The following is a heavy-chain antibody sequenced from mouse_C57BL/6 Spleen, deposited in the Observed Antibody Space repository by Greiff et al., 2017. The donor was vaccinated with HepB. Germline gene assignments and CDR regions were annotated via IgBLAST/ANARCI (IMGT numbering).Heavy chain of an antibody. CDR2: IYPGSGNT. J-gene: IGHJ4*01. CDR3: ARSPITTVRDYAMDY. Sequence: QVQLQQSGAELVRPGASVKLSCKASGYTFTDYYINWVKQRPGQGLEWIARIYPGSGNTYYNEKFKGKATLTAEKSSSTAYMQLSSLTSEDSAVYFCARSPITTVRDYAMDYWGQGTSVTVSS. CDR1: GYTFTDYY. V-gene: IGHV1-76*01. D-gene: IGHD1-1*01.